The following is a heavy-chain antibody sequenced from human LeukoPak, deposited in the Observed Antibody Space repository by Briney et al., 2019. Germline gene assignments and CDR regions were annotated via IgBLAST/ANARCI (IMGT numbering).Heavy chain of an antibody. CDR2: IIPIFGTA. CDR3: ARAGGYCSSTSCYSTDY. V-gene: IGHV1-69*01. D-gene: IGHD2-2*02. CDR1: GGTFSSYA. J-gene: IGHJ4*02. Sequence: GSSVKVSCKASGGTFSSYAISWVRQAPGQGLEWMGGIIPIFGTANYAQKFQGRVTITADESTSTAYIELSSLRSEDTAVYYCARAGGYCSSTSCYSTDYWGQGTLVTVSS.